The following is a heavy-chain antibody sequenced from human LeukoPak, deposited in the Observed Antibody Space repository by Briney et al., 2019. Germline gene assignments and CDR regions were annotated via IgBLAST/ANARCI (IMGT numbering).Heavy chain of an antibody. V-gene: IGHV4-4*02. CDR1: GGSINSSNW. J-gene: IGHJ4*02. CDR3: ARHTPFWSGYSYYFDY. CDR2: IYHSGST. Sequence: PSETLSLTCVVSGGSINSSNWWSWVRQPPGKGLEWIGEIYHSGSTNYNPSLKSRVTISVDTSKNQFSLKLSSVTAADTAVYYCARHTPFWSGYSYYFDYWGQGTLVTVSS. D-gene: IGHD3-3*01.